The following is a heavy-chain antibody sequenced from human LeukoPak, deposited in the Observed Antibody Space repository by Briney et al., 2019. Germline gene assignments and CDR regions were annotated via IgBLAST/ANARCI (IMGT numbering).Heavy chain of an antibody. CDR1: GFTFSSYG. V-gene: IGHV3-33*01. CDR3: ARDPDYDILTGYYNKPHFDY. J-gene: IGHJ4*02. D-gene: IGHD3-9*01. Sequence: GGSLRLSCAASGFTFSSYGMHWVRQAPGKGLEWVAVIWYDGSNKYYADSVKGRFTISRDNSKNTLYLQMNSLRAEDTAVYYCARDPDYDILTGYYNKPHFDYWGQGTLVTVSS. CDR2: IWYDGSNK.